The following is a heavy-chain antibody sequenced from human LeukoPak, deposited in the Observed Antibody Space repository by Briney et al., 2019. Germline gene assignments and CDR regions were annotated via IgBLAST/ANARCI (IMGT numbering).Heavy chain of an antibody. D-gene: IGHD3-10*01. CDR2: LYSSGST. CDR1: GFTVSSDY. J-gene: IGHJ4*02. CDR3: ARTPGGSGNFFGY. V-gene: IGHV3-53*01. Sequence: QAGRSLRLSCAASGFTVSSDYISWVRQAPGRGLEWVSILYSSGSTFYADSVKGRFTISRDNSKNTVSLQMDSLRAEDTAVYYCARTPGGSGNFFGYWGQGTLVTVSS.